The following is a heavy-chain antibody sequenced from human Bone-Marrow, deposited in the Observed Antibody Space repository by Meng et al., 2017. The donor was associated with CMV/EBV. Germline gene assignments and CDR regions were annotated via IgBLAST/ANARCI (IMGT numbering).Heavy chain of an antibody. Sequence: SQTLSLTCAVYGGSFSGYYWSWIRQPPGKGLEWIGEINHSGSTNYNPSLKSRVTISVDTSKNQFSLKLSSVTAADTAMYYCARAGYYDFWSGYYTVFDYWGQGTLVTVSS. J-gene: IGHJ4*02. CDR3: ARAGYYDFWSGYYTVFDY. V-gene: IGHV4-34*01. CDR2: INHSGST. CDR1: GGSFSGYY. D-gene: IGHD3-3*01.